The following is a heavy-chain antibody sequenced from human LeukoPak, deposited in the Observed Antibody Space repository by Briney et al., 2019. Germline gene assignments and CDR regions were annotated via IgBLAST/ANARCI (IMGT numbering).Heavy chain of an antibody. J-gene: IGHJ4*02. CDR1: GGSFSGYY. D-gene: IGHD6-13*01. CDR3: ARGRWSSSWTRYFDH. Sequence: SETLSLTCAVYGGSFSGYYWSWIRQPPGKGPEWIGEINHSGSTNYNPSLKSRVTISVDTSKNQFSLKLSSVTAADTAVYYCARGRWSSSWTRYFDHWGQGTLVTVSS. V-gene: IGHV4-34*01. CDR2: INHSGST.